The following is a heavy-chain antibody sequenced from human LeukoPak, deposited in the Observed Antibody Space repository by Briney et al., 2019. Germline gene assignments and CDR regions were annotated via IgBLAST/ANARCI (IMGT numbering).Heavy chain of an antibody. D-gene: IGHD5-12*01. CDR3: AKGRGYSGYDRRGFDY. Sequence: PGGSLRLSCAASGLTFTNSALSWVRQAPGKGLQWVSSISGSGLDTHYADSVKGRFTVSRDNSKNTLYLQMNSLRAEDTAVYYCAKGRGYSGYDRRGFDYWGQGTLVTVSS. CDR1: GLTFTNSA. J-gene: IGHJ4*02. CDR2: ISGSGLDT. V-gene: IGHV3-23*01.